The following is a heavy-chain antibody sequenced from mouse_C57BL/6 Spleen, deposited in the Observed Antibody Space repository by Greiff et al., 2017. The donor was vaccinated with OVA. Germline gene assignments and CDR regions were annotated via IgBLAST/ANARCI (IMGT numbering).Heavy chain of an antibody. D-gene: IGHD4-1*01. Sequence: EVKVEESGGGLVQPGGSMKLSCVASGFTFSNYWMNWVRQSPEKGLEWVAQIRLKSDNYATHYAESVKGRFNSSRYDSKSSVYLQMNNLRAEDTGIYYCTEGTGPTYWGQGTLVTVSA. CDR1: GFTFSNYW. CDR2: IRLKSDNYAT. J-gene: IGHJ3*01. CDR3: TEGTGPTY. V-gene: IGHV6-3*01.